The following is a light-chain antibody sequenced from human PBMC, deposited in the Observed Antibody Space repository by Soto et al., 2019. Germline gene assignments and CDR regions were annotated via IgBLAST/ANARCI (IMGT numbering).Light chain of an antibody. J-gene: IGLJ1*01. CDR1: SSDVGGYNF. Sequence: ALTQPASVTGSPGQSVTLPCAGTSSDVGGYNFVSWYQQHPGKAPQLMIYDVSSRPSGVSNRFSGSKSGNTASLTISGLQAEDEADYYCSSYTSSYTYVFGTGTKVTVL. CDR2: DVS. V-gene: IGLV2-14*03. CDR3: SSYTSSYTYV.